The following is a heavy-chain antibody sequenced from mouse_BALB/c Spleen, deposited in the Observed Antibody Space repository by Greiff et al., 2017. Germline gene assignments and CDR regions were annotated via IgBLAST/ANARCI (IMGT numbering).Heavy chain of an antibody. J-gene: IGHJ1*01. D-gene: IGHD1-1*02. V-gene: IGHV3-2*02. CDR1: GYSITSDYA. CDR2: ISYSGST. Sequence: EVKLQESGPGLVKPSQSLSLTCTVTGYSITSDYAWNWIRQFPGNKLEWMGYISYSGSTSYNPSLKSRISITRDTSKNQFFLQLNSVTTEDTATYYCARSPYGHWYFDVWGAGTTVTVSS. CDR3: ARSPYGHWYFDV.